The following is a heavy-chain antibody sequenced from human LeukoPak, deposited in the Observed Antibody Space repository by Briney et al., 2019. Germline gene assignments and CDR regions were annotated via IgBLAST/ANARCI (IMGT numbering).Heavy chain of an antibody. J-gene: IGHJ3*02. CDR3: ARGGVVVLGVMDI. D-gene: IGHD2-21*01. V-gene: IGHV1-2*02. Sequence: ASVKVSCKAPGYTFTGYSMHWVRQAPGQGLEWMGWINPSSGGTNYAQKFQGRVTMTRDTSINTSYMELRRLRSDDTAVYYCARGGVVVLGVMDIWGQGTVVTVSS. CDR1: GYTFTGYS. CDR2: INPSSGGT.